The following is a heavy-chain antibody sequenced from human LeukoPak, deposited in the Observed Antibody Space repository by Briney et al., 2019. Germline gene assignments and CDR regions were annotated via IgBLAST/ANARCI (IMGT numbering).Heavy chain of an antibody. Sequence: SETLSLTCNVSGDSVTSDNFYWAWIRQPPGKGPEWIGTVYRSGSAYHNPALKSRLTISIDTSKTQFSLKLTSVTAADTALYFCARAPHTSPTGYYFDFWGPGTLVTVSS. J-gene: IGHJ4*02. V-gene: IGHV4-39*07. CDR2: VYRSGSA. CDR3: ARAPHTSPTGYYFDF. CDR1: GDSVTSDNFY. D-gene: IGHD1-14*01.